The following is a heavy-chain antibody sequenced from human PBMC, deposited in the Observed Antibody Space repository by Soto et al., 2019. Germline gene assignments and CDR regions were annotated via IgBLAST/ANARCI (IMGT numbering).Heavy chain of an antibody. V-gene: IGHV1-18*01. Sequence: QVQLVQSGAEVKKPGASVKVSGKASGYTLTSYGISWGRQAPGQGFEWMGWISAYNGNTNYAQKLQGRVTMTTDTSTSTAYMELRSLRSDDTAVYYCARDSFTMVRGVISPTFDYWGQGTLVTVSS. D-gene: IGHD3-10*01. CDR2: ISAYNGNT. CDR1: GYTLTSYG. CDR3: ARDSFTMVRGVISPTFDY. J-gene: IGHJ4*02.